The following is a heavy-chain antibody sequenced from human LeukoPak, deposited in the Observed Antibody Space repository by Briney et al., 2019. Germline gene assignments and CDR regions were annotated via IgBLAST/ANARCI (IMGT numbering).Heavy chain of an antibody. Sequence: SESLSLTCTVSGGSISSGDYYWSWIRQPPGKGLEWIGYIYYSGSTYYNPSLKSRVTIPVDTSKNQFSLKLSSVTAADTAVYYCAGEGLDYYGSGSYVFDYWGQGTLVTVSS. J-gene: IGHJ4*02. CDR1: GGSISSGDYY. V-gene: IGHV4-30-4*01. CDR2: IYYSGST. D-gene: IGHD3-10*01. CDR3: AGEGLDYYGSGSYVFDY.